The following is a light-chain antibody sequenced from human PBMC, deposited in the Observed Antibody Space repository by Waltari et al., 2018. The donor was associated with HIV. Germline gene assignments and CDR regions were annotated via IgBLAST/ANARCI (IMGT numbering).Light chain of an antibody. CDR2: AAS. Sequence: DIQMTQFPSSLSASVGDRVTISCRASQSISSYINWYQEKPGKAPELLIYAASTLQSGVPSRFSASGSETDFTLTISSLQPEDCATYYCQQSYSLPRTFGRGPSWRSN. V-gene: IGKV1-39*01. CDR1: QSISSY. CDR3: QQSYSLPRT. J-gene: IGKJ2*01.